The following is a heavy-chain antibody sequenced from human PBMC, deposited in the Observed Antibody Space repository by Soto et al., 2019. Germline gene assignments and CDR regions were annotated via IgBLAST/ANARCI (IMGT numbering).Heavy chain of an antibody. CDR2: ISGSGGST. D-gene: IGHD3-22*01. J-gene: IGHJ4*02. CDR1: GFTFSSDA. V-gene: IGHV3-23*01. CDR3: AKDRGYYYDIALFDY. Sequence: EVQLLESGGGLVQPGGSLRLSCAASGFTFSSDAMSWVRQAPGKGLEWVSAISGSGGSTYYADSVKGRFTISRDNSKNTLYLQMNSLRAEDTAVYYCAKDRGYYYDIALFDYWGQGTLVTVSS.